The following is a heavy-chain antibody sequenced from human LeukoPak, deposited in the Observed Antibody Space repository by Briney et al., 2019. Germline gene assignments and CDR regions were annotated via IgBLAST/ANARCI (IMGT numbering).Heavy chain of an antibody. V-gene: IGHV3-23*01. D-gene: IGHD6-6*01. CDR1: GFTFSSYA. CDR3: AKGYSSSSRFDY. Sequence: PGGSLRLSCAPSGFTFSSYAMSWVRQAPGKGLEWVSAISGSGGSTYYADSVKGRFTISRDNSKNTLYLQMNSLRAEDTAVYYCAKGYSSSSRFDYWGQGTLVTVSS. CDR2: ISGSGGST. J-gene: IGHJ4*02.